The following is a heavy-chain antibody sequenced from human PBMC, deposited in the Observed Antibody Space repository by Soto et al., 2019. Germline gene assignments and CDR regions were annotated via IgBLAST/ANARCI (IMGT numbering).Heavy chain of an antibody. Sequence: GGSLRLSCAASGFTFSSYAMHWVRQAPGKGLEWVAVISYDGSNKYYADSVKGRFTISGDNSKNTLYLQMNSLRAEDTAVYYCARDKYQLLNYYYYGMDVWGQGTTVTVSS. CDR2: ISYDGSNK. CDR3: ARDKYQLLNYYYYGMDV. D-gene: IGHD2-2*01. V-gene: IGHV3-30-3*01. J-gene: IGHJ6*02. CDR1: GFTFSSYA.